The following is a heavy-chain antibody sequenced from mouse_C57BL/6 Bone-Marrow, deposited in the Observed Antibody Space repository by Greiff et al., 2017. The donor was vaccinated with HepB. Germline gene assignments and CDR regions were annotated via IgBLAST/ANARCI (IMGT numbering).Heavy chain of an antibody. D-gene: IGHD2-3*01. CDR1: GYTFTSYW. CDR2: IDPSDSYT. V-gene: IGHV1-69*01. J-gene: IGHJ3*01. CDR3: ARSLGYYWTWVAY. Sequence: QVQLQQPGAELVMPGASVKLSCKASGYTFTSYWMHWVKQRPGQGLEWIGEIDPSDSYTNYNQKFKGKSTLTVDKSSSTAYMQLSSLTSEDSAVYYCARSLGYYWTWVAYWGEETLVTVSA.